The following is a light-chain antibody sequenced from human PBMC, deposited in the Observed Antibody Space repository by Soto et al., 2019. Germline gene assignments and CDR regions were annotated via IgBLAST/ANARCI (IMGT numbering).Light chain of an antibody. Sequence: DIHMTQSPSSLRASGGDRVIITCLTSQSISNHLHWYQKKPGKDPKIVIYAASTLQSGVPSRFSGSGSGTEFNLTISRLQTEEFATYECQQLNSFTITVGQGTRLEIK. J-gene: IGKJ5*01. CDR3: QQLNSFTIT. CDR2: AAS. CDR1: QSISNH. V-gene: IGKV1-9*01.